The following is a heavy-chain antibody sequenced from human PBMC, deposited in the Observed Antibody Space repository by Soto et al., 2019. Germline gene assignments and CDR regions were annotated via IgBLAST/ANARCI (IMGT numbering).Heavy chain of an antibody. J-gene: IGHJ6*02. Sequence: PGGSLRLSCAASGLTFNTYWMNRVRQAPGKGLVWVAGIKSDGTITSYADSVKGRFTMSRDNAKNTLSLQMNSLRAEDTAVYYCARLSGDHTAFFSYGMDVWGQGTTVTVSS. CDR1: GLTFNTYW. V-gene: IGHV3-74*01. CDR2: IKSDGTIT. CDR3: ARLSGDHTAFFSYGMDV. D-gene: IGHD2-21*01.